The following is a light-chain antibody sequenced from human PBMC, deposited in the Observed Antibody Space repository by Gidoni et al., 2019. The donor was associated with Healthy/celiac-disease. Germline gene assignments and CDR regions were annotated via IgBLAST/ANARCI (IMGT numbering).Light chain of an antibody. CDR2: DAS. CDR1: QSVSSY. V-gene: IGKV3-11*01. J-gene: IGKJ5*01. CDR3: QQRSNWPSIT. Sequence: EIVLTQSPATLSLSPGERATLSCRASQSVSSYLAWYQQKPGQAPRLLIYDASNRGTGIPARFSGSESGTDFTLTISSLEPEDFAVYYCQQRSNWPSITFGQGTRLEIK.